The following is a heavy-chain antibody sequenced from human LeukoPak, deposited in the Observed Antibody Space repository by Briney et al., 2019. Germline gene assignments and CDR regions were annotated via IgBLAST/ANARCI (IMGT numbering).Heavy chain of an antibody. V-gene: IGHV3-30*02. D-gene: IGHD1-14*01. Sequence: PGGSLRLSCAASGFTFSSYIMNSVRQAPGKGLDWVAFIRNEGTNKYYADSVKGRFTISRDNSKNTLYMQMNRLRDEDTAVYYCARGTLNIPGEHGAFDYWGQGTLVTVSS. CDR1: GFTFSSYI. CDR2: IRNEGTNK. J-gene: IGHJ4*02. CDR3: ARGTLNIPGEHGAFDY.